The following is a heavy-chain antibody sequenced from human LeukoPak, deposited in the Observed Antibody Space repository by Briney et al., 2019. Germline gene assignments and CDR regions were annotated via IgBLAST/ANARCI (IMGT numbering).Heavy chain of an antibody. D-gene: IGHD2-21*02. V-gene: IGHV3-7*03. CDR2: IKQGGSEK. J-gene: IGHJ4*02. Sequence: GGSLRLSCAASGFTFSSYWMSWVCQAPGKGLEWVANIKQGGSEKYYVDSVKGRFTISRDNAKNSLYLQMNSLRAEDTAVYYCARHYCGGDCYFDYWGQGTLVTVSS. CDR1: GFTFSSYW. CDR3: ARHYCGGDCYFDY.